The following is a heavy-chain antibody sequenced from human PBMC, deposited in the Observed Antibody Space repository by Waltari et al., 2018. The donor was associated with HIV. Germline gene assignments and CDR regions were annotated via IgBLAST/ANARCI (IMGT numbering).Heavy chain of an antibody. CDR3: ARVGRGYCGDECYYYYGLDV. D-gene: IGHD2-21*01. Sequence: QLQLQESGPGLVKPSQTLSLTCTGSGGLTSGDGYSSSWLRPPPGKGLEVIGFIDQSGNTYYNPSLKSRVTISVDRSKNQFFLNLRSVSAADTAVYYCARVGRGYCGDECYYYYGLDVWGQGTTVIVSS. CDR2: IDQSGNT. V-gene: IGHV4-30-2*01. J-gene: IGHJ6*02. CDR1: GGLTSGDGYS.